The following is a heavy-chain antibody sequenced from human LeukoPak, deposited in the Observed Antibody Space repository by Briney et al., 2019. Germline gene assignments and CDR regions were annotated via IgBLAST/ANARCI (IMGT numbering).Heavy chain of an antibody. CDR1: GGSISSHC. J-gene: IGHJ5*02. D-gene: IGHD4-17*01. V-gene: IGHV4-59*11. CDR2: IYYSGST. Sequence: PSETLSLTGSVSGGSISSHCWSWIRQPPGKGLEWIGYIYYSGSTKYNPSLKSRVTISVDTSENQFSLKLSSVTAADTAVYYCARGGTTVTPGLLWFDPWGQGTLVTVSS. CDR3: ARGGTTVTPGLLWFDP.